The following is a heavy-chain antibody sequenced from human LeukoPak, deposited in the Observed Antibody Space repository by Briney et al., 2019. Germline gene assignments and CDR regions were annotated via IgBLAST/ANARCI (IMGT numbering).Heavy chain of an antibody. CDR2: ISDDSNYI. CDR3: ASPNGAMIVVAKEGFDY. D-gene: IGHD3-22*01. J-gene: IGHJ4*02. Sequence: PGGSLRLSCAASGFTFSSYSMSWVRQAPGKGLEWVSSISDDSNYIYYADSVEGRFTISRDNAKNSLYLQMNSLRAEDTAVYYCASPNGAMIVVAKEGFDYWGQGTLVTVSS. V-gene: IGHV3-21*01. CDR1: GFTFSSYS.